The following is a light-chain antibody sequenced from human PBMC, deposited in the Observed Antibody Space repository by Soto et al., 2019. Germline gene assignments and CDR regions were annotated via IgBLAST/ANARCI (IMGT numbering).Light chain of an antibody. CDR3: NSYAGSPYV. Sequence: QSVLTQPPSASGSHGQSVTISCTGTSSDVGGYNYVSWYQQHPGKAPKLMIYEVNKRPSGVPDRFSGSKSGNTASLTVSGLQAEDEADYYCNSYAGSPYVFGTGTKVTVL. J-gene: IGLJ1*01. V-gene: IGLV2-8*01. CDR2: EVN. CDR1: SSDVGGYNY.